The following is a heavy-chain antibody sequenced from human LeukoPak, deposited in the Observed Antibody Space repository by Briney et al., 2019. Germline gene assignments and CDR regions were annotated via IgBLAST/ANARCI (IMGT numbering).Heavy chain of an antibody. Sequence: PGGSLRLSCAASGFTFSSYWMHWVRQAPGKGLVWVSAISGSGGSTYYADSVKGRFTISRDNSKNTLYLQMNSLRAEDTAVYYCAKAGDYGDFNWFDPWGQGTLVTVSS. CDR2: ISGSGGST. CDR1: GFTFSSYW. J-gene: IGHJ5*02. D-gene: IGHD4-17*01. CDR3: AKAGDYGDFNWFDP. V-gene: IGHV3-23*01.